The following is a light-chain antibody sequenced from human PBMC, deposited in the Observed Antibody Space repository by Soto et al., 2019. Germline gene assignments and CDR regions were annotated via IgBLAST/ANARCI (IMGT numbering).Light chain of an antibody. J-gene: IGKJ2*01. CDR1: QDISNY. Sequence: DIQMTQSPSSLSASVGDRVTITCQASQDISNYLNWYQQKPGKAPKLLIYDASNLETGVPSRFSGSGSGTDFTFTISSPQPEAIATYYCQQYDNLPSYTFGQGTKLEIK. CDR3: QQYDNLPSYT. V-gene: IGKV1-33*01. CDR2: DAS.